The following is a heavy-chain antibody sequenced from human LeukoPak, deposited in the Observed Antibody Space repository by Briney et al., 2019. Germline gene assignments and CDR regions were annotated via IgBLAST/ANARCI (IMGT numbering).Heavy chain of an antibody. D-gene: IGHD6-6*01. J-gene: IGHJ4*02. CDR1: GFTFDDYT. CDR2: ISWDGGST. CDR3: AKDIFPSGSSSDY. V-gene: IGHV3-43*01. Sequence: GGSLRLSCAASGFTFDDYTMHWVRQAPGKGLEWVSLISWDGGSTYYADSVKGRFTISRDNSKNSLYLQMNSLRTEVTALYYCAKDIFPSGSSSDYWGQGTLVTVSS.